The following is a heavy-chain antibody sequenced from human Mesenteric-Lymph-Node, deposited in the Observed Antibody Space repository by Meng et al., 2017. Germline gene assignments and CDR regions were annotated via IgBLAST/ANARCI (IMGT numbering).Heavy chain of an antibody. CDR1: GFNFDGYA. V-gene: IGHV3-66*02. D-gene: IGHD1-26*01. Sequence: GESLKISCAASGFNFDGYAMNWVRQAPGKGLEWVSVIYVGGSTFYTDSVKGRFTISRDTSKNTLSLQMNNLRAEDTAVYYCARVQAGALDSWGQGTLVTVSS. CDR2: IYVGGST. CDR3: ARVQAGALDS. J-gene: IGHJ4*02.